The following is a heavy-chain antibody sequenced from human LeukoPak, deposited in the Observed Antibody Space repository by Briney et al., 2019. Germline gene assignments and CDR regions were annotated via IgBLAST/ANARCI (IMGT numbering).Heavy chain of an antibody. CDR1: GFTFSSYD. Sequence: GGSLRLSCAASGFTFSSYDMHWVRHAPGRGLEWVSAIGIAGDTYYPDSVKGRFTISRENAKNSMYLQMNSLKDGDTAVYYCIRGGIQVSGIDAFDIWAKGQWSPSLQ. V-gene: IGHV3-13*01. CDR2: IGIAGDT. D-gene: IGHD5/OR15-5a*01. CDR3: IRGGIQVSGIDAFDI. J-gene: IGHJ3*02.